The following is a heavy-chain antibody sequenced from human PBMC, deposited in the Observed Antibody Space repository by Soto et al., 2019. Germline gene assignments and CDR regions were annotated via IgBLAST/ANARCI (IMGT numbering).Heavy chain of an antibody. Sequence: GWSLRLSCAASGFTFSSYGMHWVRQAPGKGLEWVAVIWYDGSNKYYADSVKGRFTISRDNSKNTLYLQMNSLRAEDTAVYYCARSGGLRAAAFGIWGRGTMVTRLL. CDR3: ARSGGLRAAAFGI. D-gene: IGHD5-12*01. V-gene: IGHV3-33*01. CDR2: IWYDGSNK. J-gene: IGHJ3*02. CDR1: GFTFSSYG.